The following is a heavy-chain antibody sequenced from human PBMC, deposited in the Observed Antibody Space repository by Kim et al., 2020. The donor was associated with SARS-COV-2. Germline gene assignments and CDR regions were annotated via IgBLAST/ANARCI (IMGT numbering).Heavy chain of an antibody. CDR3: ARGDYGDYGGVDV. V-gene: IGHV4-30-2*04. Sequence: YYNASLKSRVTLSVDTTNNQFSLKMISVTAADTAIDYCARGDYGDYGGVDVWGQGTPVTVSS. D-gene: IGHD4-17*01. J-gene: IGHJ6*02.